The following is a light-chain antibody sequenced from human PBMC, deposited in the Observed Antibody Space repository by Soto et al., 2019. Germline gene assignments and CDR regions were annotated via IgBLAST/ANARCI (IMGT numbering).Light chain of an antibody. CDR3: SSYTSSSTRV. CDR2: DAS. V-gene: IGLV2-14*01. CDR1: SSDVGGYNY. Sequence: QSALTQPAAVSGSPGQSITITCTGTSSDVGGYNYVSWYQQHPGKAPKLMIYDASNRPSGVSNRFSGSKSGNTASLTISGLQAEDEGDYYCSSYTSSSTRVFGTGTKLTVL. J-gene: IGLJ1*01.